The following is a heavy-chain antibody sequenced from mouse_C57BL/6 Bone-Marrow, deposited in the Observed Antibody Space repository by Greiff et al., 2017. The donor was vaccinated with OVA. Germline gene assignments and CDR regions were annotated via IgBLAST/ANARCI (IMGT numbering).Heavy chain of an antibody. Sequence: VQLQQSGPELVKPGASVKISCKASGYSFTGYYMNWVKQSPEKSLEWIGEINPSTGGTTYNQKFKAKATLTVDKSSSTAYMQLKSLTSEDSAVYYCARYRAMDYWGQGTSVTVSS. CDR2: INPSTGGT. J-gene: IGHJ4*01. CDR1: GYSFTGYY. CDR3: ARYRAMDY. V-gene: IGHV1-42*01.